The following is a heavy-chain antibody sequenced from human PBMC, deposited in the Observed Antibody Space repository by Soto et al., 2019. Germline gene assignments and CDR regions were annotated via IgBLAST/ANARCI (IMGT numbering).Heavy chain of an antibody. V-gene: IGHV4-38-2*02. CDR1: GYSIGSGYY. CDR2: IYHSGST. CDR3: ARDRDNYVWGSYRLDAFDI. D-gene: IGHD3-16*02. J-gene: IGHJ3*02. Sequence: ASETLSLTCAVSGYSIGSGYYWGWIRQPPGKGLEWIGSIYHSGSTYYNSSLKSRVTISVDTSKNQFSLKLSSVTAADTAVYYCARDRDNYVWGSYRLDAFDIWGQGTMVT.